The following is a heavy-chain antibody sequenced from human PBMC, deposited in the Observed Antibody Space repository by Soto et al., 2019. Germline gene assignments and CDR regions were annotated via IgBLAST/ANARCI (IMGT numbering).Heavy chain of an antibody. Sequence: PSETLSLTCTVSGGSISSGGYYWSWIRQHPGKGLEWIGYIYYSGSTYYNPSLKSRVTISVDTSKNQFSLKLSSVTAADTAVYYCAREGFSSSSAWFDPWGQGTLVTVSS. CDR1: GGSISSGGYY. CDR3: AREGFSSSSAWFDP. D-gene: IGHD6-6*01. J-gene: IGHJ5*02. V-gene: IGHV4-31*03. CDR2: IYYSGST.